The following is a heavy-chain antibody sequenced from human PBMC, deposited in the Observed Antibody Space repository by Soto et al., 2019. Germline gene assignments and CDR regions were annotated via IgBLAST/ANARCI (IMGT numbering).Heavy chain of an antibody. V-gene: IGHV1-18*01. Sequence: QVQLVQSGAEVKKPGASVKVSCKASGYTFTSYAISWVRQAPGQGLEWMGWISAYNGNTNYAQKLLGRATRATGTTTSPAYMELRSRRSDDTAVYDCARGWFGEFVDYFDFWGQGTLVTVSS. CDR3: ARGWFGEFVDYFDF. D-gene: IGHD3-10*01. CDR1: GYTFTSYA. CDR2: ISAYNGNT. J-gene: IGHJ4*02.